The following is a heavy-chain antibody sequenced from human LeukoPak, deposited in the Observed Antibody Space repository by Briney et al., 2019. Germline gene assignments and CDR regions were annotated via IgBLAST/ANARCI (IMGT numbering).Heavy chain of an antibody. CDR2: IITIFGTA. J-gene: IGHJ4*02. V-gene: IGHV1-69*13. CDR1: GGTFSSYA. CDR3: ARSCGFLEWLFGY. D-gene: IGHD3-3*01. Sequence: SVKVSCKASGGTFSSYAISWVRQAPGQGLEWMGGIITIFGTATYAQKFQGRVTITADESTSTAYMELSSLRSEETAVYYCARSCGFLEWLFGYWGQGTLVTVSS.